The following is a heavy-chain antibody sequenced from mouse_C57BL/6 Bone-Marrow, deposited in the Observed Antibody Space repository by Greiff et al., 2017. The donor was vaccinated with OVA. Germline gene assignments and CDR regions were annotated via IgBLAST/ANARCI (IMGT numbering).Heavy chain of an antibody. J-gene: IGHJ4*01. V-gene: IGHV1-55*01. D-gene: IGHD6-1*01. CDR1: GYTFTSYW. Sequence: QVQLKQPGAELVKPGASVKMSCKASGYTFTSYWITWVKQRPGQGLEWIGDIYPGSGSTNYNEKCKSKATLTVDTSSSTAYMQLSSLTSEDSAVYYCARSSLSRAMDYWGQGTSVTVSS. CDR3: ARSSLSRAMDY. CDR2: IYPGSGST.